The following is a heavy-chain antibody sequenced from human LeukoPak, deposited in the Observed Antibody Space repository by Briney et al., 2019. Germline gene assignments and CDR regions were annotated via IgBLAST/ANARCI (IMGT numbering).Heavy chain of an antibody. D-gene: IGHD3-10*01. CDR2: IKSKTDGGTT. J-gene: IGHJ6*03. V-gene: IGHV3-15*01. Sequence: GGSLRLPCAVSGFTFSNAWMSWVRQAPGKGLEWVGRIKSKTDGGTTDYAAPVNGRFPISRDDSKNTLNLQMNSLKTEDTAVYYCTTEKHELLWFGNYYYMYVWGKGTTVTVSS. CDR1: GFTFSNAW. CDR3: TTEKHELLWFGNYYYMYV.